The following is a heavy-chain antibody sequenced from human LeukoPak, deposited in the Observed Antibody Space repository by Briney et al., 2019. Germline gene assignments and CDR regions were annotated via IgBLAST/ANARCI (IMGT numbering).Heavy chain of an antibody. CDR3: ASLEHAGAYYRRFDY. J-gene: IGHJ4*02. CDR1: GGGSMTSSNFY. CDR2: IYFTGTT. D-gene: IGHD3-10*01. V-gene: IGHV4-39*01. Sequence: SETLSLTCTVSGGGSMTSSNFYWAWIRQPPEKGLEWIGSIYFTGTTYYNPSLKSRVTLSEDTSSNQFSLRLDSVTAADTAVYYCASLEHAGAYYRRFDYWGQGTLVTVSS.